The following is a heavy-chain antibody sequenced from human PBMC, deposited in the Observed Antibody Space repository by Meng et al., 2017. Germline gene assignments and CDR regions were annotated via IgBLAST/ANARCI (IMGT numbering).Heavy chain of an antibody. J-gene: IGHJ2*01. V-gene: IGHV3-33*01. CDR1: GFTFSSYG. CDR2: IWYDGSNK. D-gene: IGHD2/OR15-2a*01. Sequence: VELVESGGGVVQPGRSLRLSCAESGFTFSSYGMHWVRQAPGKGLEWVAVIWYDGSNKYYADSVKGRFTISRDNSKNTLYLQMNSLRAEDTAVYYCARGLSTTYWYFDLWGRGTLVTVSS. CDR3: ARGLSTTYWYFDL.